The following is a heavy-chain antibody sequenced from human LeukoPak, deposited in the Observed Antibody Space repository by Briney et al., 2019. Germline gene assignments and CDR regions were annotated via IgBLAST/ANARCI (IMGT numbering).Heavy chain of an antibody. CDR2: IYSSGST. V-gene: IGHV4-4*07. J-gene: IGHJ3*02. CDR1: GGSINSYY. D-gene: IGHD2-2*03. Sequence: PSETLSLTCSVSGGSINSYYWSWIRQSAGKGLEWIGRIYSSGSTNYNPSLKSRVTMSVDTSKNQFSLKLSSVTAADTAVYYCARYGSTVFDIWGRGTMVTVSS. CDR3: ARYGSTVFDI.